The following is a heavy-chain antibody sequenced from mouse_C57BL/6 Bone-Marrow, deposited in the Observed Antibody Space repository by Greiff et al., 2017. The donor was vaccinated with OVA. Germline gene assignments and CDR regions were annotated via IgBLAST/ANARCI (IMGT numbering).Heavy chain of an antibody. CDR1: GFTFSSYG. V-gene: IGHV5-6*01. J-gene: IGHJ3*01. CDR2: ISSGGSYT. Sequence: EVHLVESGGDSVKPGGSLKLSCAASGFTFSSYGMSWVRQTPDKRLEWVATISSGGSYTYYPDSVKGRFTISRDNAKNTLYLQMSSLKSEDTAMYYCARPYDYDRAYWGQGTLVTVSA. D-gene: IGHD2-4*01. CDR3: ARPYDYDRAY.